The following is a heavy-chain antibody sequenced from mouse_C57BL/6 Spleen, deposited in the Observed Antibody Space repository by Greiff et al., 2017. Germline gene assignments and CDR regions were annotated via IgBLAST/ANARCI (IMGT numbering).Heavy chain of an antibody. V-gene: IGHV5-4*03. CDR1: GFTFSSYA. J-gene: IGHJ4*01. CDR3: ARGTEDYYAMDY. Sequence: EVNVVESGGGLVKPGGSLKLSCAASGFTFSSYAMSWVRQTPEKRLEWVATISDGGSYTYYPDNVKGRFTISRDNAKNNLYLQMSHLKSEDTAMYYCARGTEDYYAMDYWGQGTSVTVSS. CDR2: ISDGGSYT.